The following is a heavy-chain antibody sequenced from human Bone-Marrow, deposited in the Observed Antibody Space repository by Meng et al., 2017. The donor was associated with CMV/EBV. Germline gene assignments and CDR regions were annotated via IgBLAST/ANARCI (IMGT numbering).Heavy chain of an antibody. D-gene: IGHD2-8*01. Sequence: GESLKISCAASGFIFDDYGMSWVRQAPGKGLEWVSGINWIGGSTGYGDSVKGRFTISRDNAKNSLYLQMNSLRAEDTALYYCARDQRLAYCSNGACYGYYGMDVWGQGTTVTVSS. CDR3: ARDQRLAYCSNGACYGYYGMDV. V-gene: IGHV3-20*04. CDR2: INWIGGST. J-gene: IGHJ6*02. CDR1: GFIFDDYG.